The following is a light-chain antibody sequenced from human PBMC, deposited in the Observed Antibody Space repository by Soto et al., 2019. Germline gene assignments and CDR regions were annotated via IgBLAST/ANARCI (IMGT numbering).Light chain of an antibody. CDR2: DVS. CDR1: SSDVGGYNY. J-gene: IGLJ2*01. V-gene: IGLV2-11*01. Sequence: QSALTQPRSVSGSPGQSVTISCTGTSSDVGGYNYVSWYQQHPGKAPKLMIYDVSKRPSGVPDRFSGSKSGNTASLTISGLQAEDEADYYCCSYAGSYGIFFGGGTKLTVL. CDR3: CSYAGSYGIF.